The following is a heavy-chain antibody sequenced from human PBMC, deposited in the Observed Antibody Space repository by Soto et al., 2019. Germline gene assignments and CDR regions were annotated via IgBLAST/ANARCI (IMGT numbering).Heavy chain of an antibody. Sequence: EVQLVESGGGLVQPGRSLRLSCAASGFTFDDYAMHWVRQAPGKGLEWVSGITWNSNRIDYADSVKGRFTISRENAKNTLYLQMNSLGPGDTAWYFCAKGLGVEWEVPDHWGQGNLVTVSS. CDR1: GFTFDDYA. CDR2: ITWNSNRI. CDR3: AKGLGVEWEVPDH. D-gene: IGHD1-26*01. J-gene: IGHJ4*02. V-gene: IGHV3-9*01.